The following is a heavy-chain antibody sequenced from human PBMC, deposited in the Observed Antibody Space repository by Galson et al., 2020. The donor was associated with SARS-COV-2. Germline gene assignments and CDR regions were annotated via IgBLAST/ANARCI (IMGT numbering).Heavy chain of an antibody. CDR3: ARDGLYDYVWGSYRHQLLDY. CDR2: ISAYNGNT. D-gene: IGHD3-16*02. J-gene: IGHJ4*02. CDR1: GYTFTSYG. V-gene: IGHV1-18*01. Sequence: ASVKVSCKASGYTFTSYGISWVRQAPGQGLEWMGWISAYNGNTNYAQKLQGRGTMTTDTSTSTAYMELRSLRSDDTAVYYCARDGLYDYVWGSYRHQLLDYWGQGTLVTVSS.